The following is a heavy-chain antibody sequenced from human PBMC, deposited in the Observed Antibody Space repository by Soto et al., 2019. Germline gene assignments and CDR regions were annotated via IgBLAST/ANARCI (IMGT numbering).Heavy chain of an antibody. D-gene: IGHD6-19*01. CDR2: IWYDGSNK. Sequence: QVQLVESGGGVVQPGRSLRLSCAASGFTFSSYCMHWVRQAPGKGLEWVAVIWYDGSNKYYADSVKGRFSISRDNSKNTLYLQMNSLRDEDTAVYYCARDWGIAVEGYFDYWGQGTLVTVSS. CDR3: ARDWGIAVEGYFDY. J-gene: IGHJ4*02. V-gene: IGHV3-33*01. CDR1: GFTFSSYC.